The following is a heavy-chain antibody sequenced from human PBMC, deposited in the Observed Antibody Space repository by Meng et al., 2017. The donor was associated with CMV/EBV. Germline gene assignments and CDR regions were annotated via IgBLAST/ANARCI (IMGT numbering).Heavy chain of an antibody. V-gene: IGHV3-7*03. Sequence: GESLKISCAASGFTFSSYWMSWVRQAPGKGLEWVANIKQDGSEKYYVDSVKGRFTISRDNAKNSLYLQMNSLRAEDTAVYYCAKGIFGVVGAGYYYYYGMDVWGQGTTVTVSS. D-gene: IGHD3-3*01. CDR3: AKGIFGVVGAGYYYYYGMDV. J-gene: IGHJ6*02. CDR1: GFTFSSYW. CDR2: IKQDGSEK.